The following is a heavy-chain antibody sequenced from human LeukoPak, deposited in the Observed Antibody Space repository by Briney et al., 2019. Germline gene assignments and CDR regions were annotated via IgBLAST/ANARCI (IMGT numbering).Heavy chain of an antibody. V-gene: IGHV3-64*02. J-gene: IGHJ2*01. CDR3: ARWRPIEYFDI. D-gene: IGHD1-26*01. CDR1: GFTFSSYA. Sequence: GGSLRLSCAASGFTFSSYAMHWVRQAPGKELEYVSAISSNGGFTYYADSVKGRFTISRDNSKNTLYLQMGSLRGEDMAVYYCARWRPIEYFDIWGRGTLVTVSS. CDR2: ISSNGGFT.